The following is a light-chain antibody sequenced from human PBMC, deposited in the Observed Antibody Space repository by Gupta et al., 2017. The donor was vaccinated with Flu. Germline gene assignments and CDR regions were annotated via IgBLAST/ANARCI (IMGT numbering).Light chain of an antibody. CDR3: QQYVSTPQT. V-gene: IGKV3-20*01. CDR2: GAT. Sequence: EIVLTQSPGPLSLSPGERATRSCRASQSVSSYFFAWYQQKTGQAPRLLIYGATIRATGIPDRFSGSGSGTDFTLTISRLEPEDFAVYYCQQYVSTPQTFGQGTKVEI. J-gene: IGKJ1*01. CDR1: QSVSSYF.